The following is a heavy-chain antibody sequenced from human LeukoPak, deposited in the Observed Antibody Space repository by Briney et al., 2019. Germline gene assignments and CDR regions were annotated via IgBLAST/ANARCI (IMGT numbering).Heavy chain of an antibody. D-gene: IGHD2-15*01. CDR2: INGYNGNT. J-gene: IGHJ4*02. CDR1: GYTFGSYG. CDR3: ARERTLTSCYDY. V-gene: IGHV1-18*01. Sequence: ASVRVSCKASGYTFGSYGISWVRQAPGQGLEWMGWINGYNGNTKYAQKVQGRVAMTRDTSTSTAYMELRSLRSDDTAVYYCARERTLTSCYDYWGQGTLVTVSS.